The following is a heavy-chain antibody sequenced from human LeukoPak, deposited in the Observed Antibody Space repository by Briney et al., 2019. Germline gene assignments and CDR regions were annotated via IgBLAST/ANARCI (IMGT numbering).Heavy chain of an antibody. J-gene: IGHJ4*02. D-gene: IGHD3-10*01. CDR3: ARGYYGSGTYYYFDY. Sequence: GGSPRLSCAASGFTFSSYSMNWVRQAPGKGLEWVSSISSSDTYIYHADSVKGRFTISRDNAKNSLYLQMNSLRVEDTAVYYCARGYYGSGTYYYFDYWGQGTLVTVSS. V-gene: IGHV3-21*01. CDR1: GFTFSSYS. CDR2: ISSSDTYI.